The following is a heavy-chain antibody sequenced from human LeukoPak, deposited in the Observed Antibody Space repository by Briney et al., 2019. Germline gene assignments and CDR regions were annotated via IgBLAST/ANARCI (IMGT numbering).Heavy chain of an antibody. J-gene: IGHJ4*02. CDR3: ARSLYSGSYYRFGY. D-gene: IGHD1-26*01. CDR2: INPNSGGT. CDR1: GYTFTGYY. Sequence: ASVKVSCKASGYTFTGYYMHWVRQAPGQGLEWMGWINPNSGGTNYAQKFQGRVTVTRDTSISTAYMELSRLRSDDTAVYYCARSLYSGSYYRFGYWGQGTLVTVSS. V-gene: IGHV1-2*02.